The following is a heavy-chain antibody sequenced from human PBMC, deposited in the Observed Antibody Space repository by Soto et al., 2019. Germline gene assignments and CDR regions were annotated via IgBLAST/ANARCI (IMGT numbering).Heavy chain of an antibody. V-gene: IGHV1-2*02. Sequence: ASVKVSCKASGYTFTGYYMHWVRQAPGQGLEWMGWINPNSGGTNYAQKFQGRVTMTRDTSISTAYMELSRLRSDDTAVYYCARDHGAEAASRLDTWGQGTLVTVSS. CDR2: INPNSGGT. CDR3: ARDHGAEAASRLDT. J-gene: IGHJ5*02. CDR1: GYTFTGYY. D-gene: IGHD2-15*01.